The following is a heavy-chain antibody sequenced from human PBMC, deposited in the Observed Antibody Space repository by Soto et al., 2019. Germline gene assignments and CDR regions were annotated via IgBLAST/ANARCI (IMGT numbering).Heavy chain of an antibody. CDR3: ARGPLYDSLFGLGYLDD. D-gene: IGHD3-9*01. J-gene: IGHJ4*02. Sequence: GGSLRLSCAASGFTFSSYAMHWVRQAPGKGLEWVAVISYDGSNKYYADSVKGRFTISRDNSKNTLYLQMNSLRAEDTAVYYCARGPLYDSLFGLGYLDDWGQGTLVTVSS. CDR2: ISYDGSNK. V-gene: IGHV3-30-3*01. CDR1: GFTFSSYA.